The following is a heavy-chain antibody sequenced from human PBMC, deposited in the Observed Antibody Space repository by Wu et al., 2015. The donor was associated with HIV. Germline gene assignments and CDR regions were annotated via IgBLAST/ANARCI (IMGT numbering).Heavy chain of an antibody. Sequence: QVQLVQSGAEVKKPGASVKVSCKSSGYTFTDYFIYWVRQAPGQGLECMGGISPYNGNTNYAQKLQGRVTMTTDTSTSTAYMELRSLRSDDTAVYYCARDLCVRGVCYRSPGDWVPTPWGHGNPGPPSP. CDR3: ARDLCVRGVCYRSPGDWVPTP. CDR1: GYTFTDYF. J-gene: IGHJ5*02. D-gene: IGHD2-8*02. V-gene: IGHV1-18*04. CDR2: ISPYNGNT.